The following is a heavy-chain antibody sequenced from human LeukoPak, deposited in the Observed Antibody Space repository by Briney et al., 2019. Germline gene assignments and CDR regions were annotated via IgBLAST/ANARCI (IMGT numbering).Heavy chain of an antibody. J-gene: IGHJ4*02. Sequence: SETLSLTCTVSGGSISSSSYYWGWIRQPPGKGLEWIGTIYYSGITHYSPSLKSRVTISVDTSKNQFSLKLSSVTATDTALYYCARRVYGTSQYYWGQGTLVTVSS. V-gene: IGHV4-39*01. CDR2: IYYSGIT. D-gene: IGHD5/OR15-5a*01. CDR3: ARRVYGTSQYY. CDR1: GGSISSSSYY.